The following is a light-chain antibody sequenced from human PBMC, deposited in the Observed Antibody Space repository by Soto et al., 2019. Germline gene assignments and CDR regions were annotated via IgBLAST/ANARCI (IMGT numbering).Light chain of an antibody. CDR3: QQSYSIPRRT. J-gene: IGKJ4*01. CDR1: QSISSY. CDR2: AAS. Sequence: DIQMTQSPSSLSASVGDRVTITCRASQSISSYLNWYQQKPGKAPNLLIYAASTLQSGVPSRFSGSGSGTDFALTISSLQPEDFATYYCQQSYSIPRRTFGGGTKVEIK. V-gene: IGKV1-39*01.